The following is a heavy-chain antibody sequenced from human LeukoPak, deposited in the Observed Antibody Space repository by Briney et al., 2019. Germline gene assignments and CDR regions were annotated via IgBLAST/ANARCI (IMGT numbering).Heavy chain of an antibody. CDR1: GFTFDDYA. V-gene: IGHV3-9*01. J-gene: IGHJ3*02. CDR3: ARDRGYYDSSGYSDAFDI. D-gene: IGHD3-22*01. CDR2: ISWNSGSI. Sequence: PGGSLRLSCAASGFTFDDYAMHWVRQAPGKGLEWVSGISWNSGSIGYADSVKGRFTISRDNAKNSLYLQMNSLRAEDAAVYYCARDRGYYDSSGYSDAFDIWGQGTMVTVSS.